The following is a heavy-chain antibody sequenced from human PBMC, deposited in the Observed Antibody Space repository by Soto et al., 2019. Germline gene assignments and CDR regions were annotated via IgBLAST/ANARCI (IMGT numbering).Heavy chain of an antibody. D-gene: IGHD6-6*01. J-gene: IGHJ4*02. CDR3: ARSSIAASNYFDY. CDR1: VAPSVVTT. Sequence: PSETLSPPALSLVAPSVVTTGAGSGSPQGRDWSVLGSGSTNYDPSLKSRVTISVDTSKNQFSLKLSSVTAADTAVYYCARSSIAASNYFDYWGQGTLVTVSS. CDR2: SGST. V-gene: IGHV4-59*12.